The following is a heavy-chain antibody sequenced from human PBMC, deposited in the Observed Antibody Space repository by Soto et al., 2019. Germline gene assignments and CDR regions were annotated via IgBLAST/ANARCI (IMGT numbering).Heavy chain of an antibody. CDR1: GFTVSSNY. V-gene: IGHV3-66*01. CDR3: ARDRGDWNYYYYYYMDV. Sequence: EVQLVESGGGLVQPGGSLRLSCAASGFTVSSNYMSWVRQAPGKGLEWVSVIYSGGSTYYADSVKGRFTISRDNSKNTLYLQMNSLRAEDTAVYYCARDRGDWNYYYYYYMDVWGKGTTVTVSS. J-gene: IGHJ6*03. D-gene: IGHD1-1*01. CDR2: IYSGGST.